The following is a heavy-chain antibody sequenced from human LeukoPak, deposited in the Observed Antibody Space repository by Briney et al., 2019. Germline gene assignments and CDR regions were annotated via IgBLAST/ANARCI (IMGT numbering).Heavy chain of an antibody. J-gene: IGHJ4*02. CDR2: FDPEDGET. CDR3: AREAPYDYVWGSYFFGSDY. Sequence: ASVKVSCKVSGYTLTELSMHWVRQAPGKGLEWMGGFDPEDGETIYAQKFQGRVTMTEDTSTDTAYMELSSLRSEDTAVYYCAREAPYDYVWGSYFFGSDYWGQGTLVTVSS. CDR1: GYTLTELS. V-gene: IGHV1-24*01. D-gene: IGHD3-16*01.